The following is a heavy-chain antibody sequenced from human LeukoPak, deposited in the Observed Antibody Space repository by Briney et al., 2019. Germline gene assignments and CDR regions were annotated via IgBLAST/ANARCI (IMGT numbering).Heavy chain of an antibody. Sequence: SETLSLTCAVYGGSFSGYYWSWIRQPPGKGLEWIGEINHSGSTNYNPSLKSRVTISVDTSKNQFSLKLSSVTAADTAVYYCARTAYYYGSGIPFDPWGQGTLVTVSS. J-gene: IGHJ5*02. CDR3: ARTAYYYGSGIPFDP. CDR2: INHSGST. CDR1: GGSFSGYY. V-gene: IGHV4-34*01. D-gene: IGHD3-10*01.